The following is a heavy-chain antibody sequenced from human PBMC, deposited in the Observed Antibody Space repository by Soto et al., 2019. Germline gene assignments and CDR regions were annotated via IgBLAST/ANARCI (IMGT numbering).Heavy chain of an antibody. CDR2: ISAYNGNT. V-gene: IGHV1-18*01. J-gene: IGHJ3*02. CDR1: GYTFTSYG. CDR3: ARDQTYCSSTSCPAYAFDI. Sequence: ASVKVSCKASGYTFTSYGISWVRQAPGQGLEWMGWISAYNGNTNYAQKLQGRVTMTTDTSTGTAYMELRSLRSDDTAVYYCARDQTYCSSTSCPAYAFDIWGQGTMVTVSS. D-gene: IGHD2-2*01.